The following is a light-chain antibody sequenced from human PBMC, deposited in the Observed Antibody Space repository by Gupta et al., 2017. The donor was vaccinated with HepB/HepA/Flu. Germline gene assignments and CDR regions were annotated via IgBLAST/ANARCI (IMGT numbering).Light chain of an antibody. V-gene: IGLV1-47*01. CDR2: RNN. CDR3: AAWDDSLSGPV. Sequence: QSVLTQPPPASGTPGQRVTISCSGSSSNIGSNYVYWYQQLPGTAPKLLIYRNNLRPSGVPDRFSGSKSGTSASLAISGLRSEDEADYYCAAWDDSLSGPVFGGGTKLTVL. CDR1: SSNIGSNY. J-gene: IGLJ2*01.